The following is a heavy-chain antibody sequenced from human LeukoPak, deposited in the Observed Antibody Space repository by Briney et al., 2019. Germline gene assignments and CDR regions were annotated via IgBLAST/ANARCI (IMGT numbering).Heavy chain of an antibody. CDR2: IRSRSIGGAI. D-gene: IGHD5-18*01. CDR3: TRHRYISGYYYMDV. Sequence: PGRSLRLSCSTSGFNFGDYALSWVRQAPGKGLEWVSFIRSRSIGGAIEYAASVKGRFTISRDDSKSIAYLQINSLKAEDTAVYYCTRHRYISGYYYMDVWGKGTTVTVSS. V-gene: IGHV3-49*04. J-gene: IGHJ6*03. CDR1: GFNFGDYA.